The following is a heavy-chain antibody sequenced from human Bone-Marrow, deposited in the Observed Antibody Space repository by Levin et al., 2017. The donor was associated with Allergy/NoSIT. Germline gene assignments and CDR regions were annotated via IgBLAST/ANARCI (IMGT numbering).Heavy chain of an antibody. V-gene: IGHV1-18*01. CDR1: GYTFSTYG. CDR3: ARDWIMSTGYDTFDY. D-gene: IGHD3/OR15-3a*01. J-gene: IGHJ4*02. CDR2: ISGNSDDT. Sequence: GESLKISCKASGYTFSTYGISWVRQAPGQGLEWMGWISGNSDDTNYAQKVQGRSTLTTDTSKSTVYMELRSLTSDETAVYYCARDWIMSTGYDTFDYWGQGTPVTVSS.